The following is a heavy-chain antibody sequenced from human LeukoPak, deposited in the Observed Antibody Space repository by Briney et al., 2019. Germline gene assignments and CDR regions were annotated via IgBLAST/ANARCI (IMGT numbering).Heavy chain of an antibody. CDR1: GFTFSSYS. J-gene: IGHJ4*02. Sequence: GGSLRLSCVVSGFTFSSYSMIWVRQAPGKGLQWVANTKKDGSETNYVDSVKGRFTISRDNAKNSLYLQMNSLRAEDTAVYYCGRHRSGSGTYFIDYWGQGTLVSVSS. D-gene: IGHD3-10*01. CDR2: TKKDGSET. CDR3: GRHRSGSGTYFIDY. V-gene: IGHV3-7*01.